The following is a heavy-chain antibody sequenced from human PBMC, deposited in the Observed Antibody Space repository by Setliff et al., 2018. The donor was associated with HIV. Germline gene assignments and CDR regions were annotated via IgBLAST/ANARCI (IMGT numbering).Heavy chain of an antibody. CDR2: FDPQDGET. CDR1: GYTLSELS. CDR3: ATGLVLPDY. J-gene: IGHJ4*02. D-gene: IGHD2-8*01. V-gene: IGHV1-24*01. Sequence: ASVKVSCKIYGYTLSELSMHWVRQAPGKGLEWMGYFDPQDGETVYAQKFQGRVTMTEDTSTDTAYMELSGLRSEDTAMYYCATGLVLPDYWGQGTLVTVSS.